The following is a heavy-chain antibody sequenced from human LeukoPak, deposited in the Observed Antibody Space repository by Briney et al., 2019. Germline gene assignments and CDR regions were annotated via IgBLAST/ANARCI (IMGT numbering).Heavy chain of an antibody. Sequence: ASVTVSCTASQYTFTGYYMHWVRQAPGQGLEWLGWINPNSGGTNYAHKFQGRVTMTRDTSISTAYMELSRLRSDDTAVYYCARGDIVVVPASVGGFDYWGQGTLVTVSS. V-gene: IGHV1-2*07. CDR3: ARGDIVVVPASVGGFDY. D-gene: IGHD2-2*01. CDR1: QYTFTGYY. CDR2: INPNSGGT. J-gene: IGHJ4*02.